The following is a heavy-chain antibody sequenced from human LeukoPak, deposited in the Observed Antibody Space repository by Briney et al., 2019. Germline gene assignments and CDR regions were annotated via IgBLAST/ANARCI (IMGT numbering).Heavy chain of an antibody. CDR1: GFTFSTYA. J-gene: IGHJ4*02. Sequence: GGSLRLSCAGSGFTFSTYAVSWVRQAPGKGLEWVSGISVKYNRTYYADSVEGRFTISRDISKNTLYLQMNSLNAEDTAVYYCAKDLYTVPGACDKWGQGTLVTVSS. D-gene: IGHD6-19*01. CDR2: ISVKYNRT. CDR3: AKDLYTVPGACDK. V-gene: IGHV3-23*01.